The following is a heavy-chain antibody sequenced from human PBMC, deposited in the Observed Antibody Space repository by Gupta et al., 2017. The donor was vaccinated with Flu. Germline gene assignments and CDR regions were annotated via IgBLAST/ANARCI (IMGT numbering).Heavy chain of an antibody. CDR3: AKNSDDDLWNGHLDT. Sequence: AMHWVGQAPGQGLEWLTVTSAEGSELSSPDSAKGRFTTSRDNSKKTLYLQRDSLTPRDTAVYVCAKNSDDDLWNGHLDTWGRGIQVTVSS. CDR2: TSAEGSEL. CDR1: A. J-gene: IGHJ5*02. D-gene: IGHD3-3*01. V-gene: IGHV3-30-3*02.